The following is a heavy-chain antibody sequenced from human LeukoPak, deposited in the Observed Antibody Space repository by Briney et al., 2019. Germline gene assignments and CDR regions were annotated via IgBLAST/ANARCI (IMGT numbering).Heavy chain of an antibody. V-gene: IGHV1-2*06. D-gene: IGHD6-19*01. Sequence: ASVKVSXKASGYTFTSYGISWVRQAPGQGLEWIGRINPNSGGTNYAQKFQGRVTMTRDTSISTAYMELSRLRSDDTAVYYCARGALAVAGTSYYYYYMDVWGKGTTVTVSS. J-gene: IGHJ6*03. CDR2: INPNSGGT. CDR1: GYTFTSYG. CDR3: ARGALAVAGTSYYYYYMDV.